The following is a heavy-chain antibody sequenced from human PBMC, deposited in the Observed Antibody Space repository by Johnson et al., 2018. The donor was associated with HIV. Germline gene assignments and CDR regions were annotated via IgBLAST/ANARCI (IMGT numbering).Heavy chain of an antibody. CDR3: AKDSAWDSSSSGAFDI. J-gene: IGHJ3*02. V-gene: IGHV3-9*03. Sequence: VQLVESGGGLVQPGRSLRLSCAASGFTFDDYAMHWVRQAPGKGLEWVSGISWNSGSIGYADSVKGRFTISRDNAKNSLYLQMNSLRAEDMALYYCAKDSAWDSSSSGAFDIGGQGTMVTVSS. CDR2: ISWNSGSI. CDR1: GFTFDDYA. D-gene: IGHD6-6*01.